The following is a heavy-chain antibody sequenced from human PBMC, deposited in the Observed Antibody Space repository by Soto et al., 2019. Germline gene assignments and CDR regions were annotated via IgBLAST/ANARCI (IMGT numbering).Heavy chain of an antibody. CDR2: VSPDHGNA. V-gene: IGHV1-8*01. J-gene: IGHJ4*02. Sequence: QVQVVQSKAEVKKPGASVKVSCKTSGYTFTNYDINWVRQAPGQGLEWMGWVSPDHGNAVYAPQFQGRITMTSDTSTSTVYMELNNLSSDDTAVYFCEVTAAGYGGQGTMVTVSS. CDR1: GYTFTNYD. CDR3: EVTAAGY. D-gene: IGHD2-21*02.